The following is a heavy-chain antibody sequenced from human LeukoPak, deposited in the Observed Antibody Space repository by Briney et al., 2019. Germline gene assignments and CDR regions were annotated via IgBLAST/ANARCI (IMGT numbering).Heavy chain of an antibody. CDR2: IYHSGST. J-gene: IGHJ4*02. V-gene: IGHV4-59*12. CDR3: ASNPGGNFFDY. Sequence: PSETLSLTCTVSGGSISSYYWSWIRQPPGKGLEWIGYIYHSGSTYYNPSLKSRVTISVDRSKNQFSLKLSSVTAADTAVYYCASNPGGNFFDYWGQGTLVTVSS. CDR1: GGSISSYY. D-gene: IGHD4-23*01.